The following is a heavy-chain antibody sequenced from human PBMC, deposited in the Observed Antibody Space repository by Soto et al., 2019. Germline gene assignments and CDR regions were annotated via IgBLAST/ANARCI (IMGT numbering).Heavy chain of an antibody. CDR2: VVYDGSKK. V-gene: IGHV3-33*08. Sequence: GGSLRLSCAASGFTFSNYGMDWVRQAPGKGLEWVAAVVYDGSKKYYADSVKGRFTVSRDNYKNTLFLEMNALRAEDTAVYYCARDRGYRRYFDSSGFWADSWGQGTLVTVSS. CDR1: GFTFSNYG. CDR3: ARDRGYRRYFDSSGFWADS. D-gene: IGHD3-22*01. J-gene: IGHJ4*02.